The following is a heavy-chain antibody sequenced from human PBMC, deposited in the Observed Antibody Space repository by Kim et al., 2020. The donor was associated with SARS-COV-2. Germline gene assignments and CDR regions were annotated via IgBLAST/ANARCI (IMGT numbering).Heavy chain of an antibody. V-gene: IGHV3-13*01. CDR3: ARTSVAQNDAFDI. J-gene: IGHJ3*02. Sequence: YPGSVKCRFTISRENAKNSLYLQMNSLRAGDTAVYYCARTSVAQNDAFDIWGQGTMVTVSS. D-gene: IGHD6-19*01.